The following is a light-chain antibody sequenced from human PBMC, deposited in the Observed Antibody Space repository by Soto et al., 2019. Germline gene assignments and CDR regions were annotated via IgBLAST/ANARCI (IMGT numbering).Light chain of an antibody. CDR3: QNRSNWPLT. Sequence: EIVLTQSPATLSLSPGERATLSCRASQRVNRYLAWYQQKPGQAPRLLIYDASERAAGTPARFSGRGSGTDFTLTISSLGPEDFAIYYCQNRSNWPLTFGGGTKVEMK. V-gene: IGKV3-11*01. CDR2: DAS. CDR1: QRVNRY. J-gene: IGKJ4*01.